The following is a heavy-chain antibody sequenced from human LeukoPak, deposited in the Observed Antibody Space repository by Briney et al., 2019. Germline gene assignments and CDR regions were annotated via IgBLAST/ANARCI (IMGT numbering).Heavy chain of an antibody. D-gene: IGHD3-22*01. CDR2: ISSSSSYI. Sequence: PGGSLRLSCAASGFTFSSYSMNWVRQAPGKGLEWVSSISSSSSYIHYADSVKGRFTISRDNAKNSLYLQMNSLRAEDTAVYYCAREWNDYYDSSGYYDYWGQGTLVIVSS. J-gene: IGHJ4*02. CDR1: GFTFSSYS. CDR3: AREWNDYYDSSGYYDY. V-gene: IGHV3-21*01.